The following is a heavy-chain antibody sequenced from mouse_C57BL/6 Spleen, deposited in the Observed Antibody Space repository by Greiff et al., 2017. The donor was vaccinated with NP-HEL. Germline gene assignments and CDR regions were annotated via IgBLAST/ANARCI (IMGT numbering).Heavy chain of an antibody. CDR3: ARQGIYYGTPWFAY. Sequence: EVKLQESGGDLVKPGGSLKLSCAASGFTFSSYGMSWVRQTPDKRLEWVATISSGGSYTYYPDSVKGRFTISRDNAKNTLYLQMSSLKSEDTAMYYCARQGIYYGTPWFAYWGQGTLVTVSA. CDR1: GFTFSSYG. J-gene: IGHJ3*01. CDR2: ISSGGSYT. D-gene: IGHD2-1*01. V-gene: IGHV5-6*01.